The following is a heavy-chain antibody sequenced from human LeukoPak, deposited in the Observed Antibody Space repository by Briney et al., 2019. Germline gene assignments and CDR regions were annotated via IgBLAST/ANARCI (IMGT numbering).Heavy chain of an antibody. CDR1: GYSFTSYW. CDR2: IYPGDSDT. J-gene: IGHJ4*02. D-gene: IGHD2-2*01. V-gene: IGHV5-51*01. CDR3: ARPPFYCSSTSCPFDY. Sequence: GESLKISCKGSGYSFTSYWIGWGRQMPGKGLEWMGIIYPGDSDTRYSPSFQGQVTISADKSISTAYLQWSSLKASDTAMYYCARPPFYCSSTSCPFDYWGQGTLVTVSS.